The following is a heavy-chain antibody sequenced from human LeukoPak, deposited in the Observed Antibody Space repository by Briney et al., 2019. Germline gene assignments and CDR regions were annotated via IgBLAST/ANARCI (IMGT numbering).Heavy chain of an antibody. CDR2: ISGSGGST. J-gene: IGHJ3*02. Sequence: HPGGSLRLSCAASGFTFSSYAMSWVRQAPGKGLEWVSAISGSGGSTYYADSVKGRFTISRDYAKNSLYLQMNSLRAEDTAVYYCARVIAAAGDHDAFDIWGQGTMVTVSS. V-gene: IGHV3-23*01. CDR3: ARVIAAAGDHDAFDI. D-gene: IGHD6-13*01. CDR1: GFTFSSYA.